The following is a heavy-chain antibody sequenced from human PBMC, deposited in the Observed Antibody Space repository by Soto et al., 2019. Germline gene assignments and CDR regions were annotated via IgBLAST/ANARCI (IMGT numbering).Heavy chain of an antibody. D-gene: IGHD3-16*01. CDR1: GFTFNTYG. Sequence: QVQLVESGGGVVQPGRSLRLSCAASGFTFNTYGMHWVRHAPGKGLEWVAVTSYDGSNKYYADSVKGRFTISRDNAKNTLYVEMNSLRAEDTAVYYCVKGATGGPRGYFDLWGRGTLVTVSS. V-gene: IGHV3-30*18. CDR3: VKGATGGPRGYFDL. CDR2: TSYDGSNK. J-gene: IGHJ2*01.